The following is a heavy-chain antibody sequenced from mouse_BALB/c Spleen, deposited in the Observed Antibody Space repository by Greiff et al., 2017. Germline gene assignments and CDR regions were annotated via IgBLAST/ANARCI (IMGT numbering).Heavy chain of an antibody. J-gene: IGHJ3*01. CDR3: ARESHYYGSSPFAY. V-gene: IGHV3-6*02. CDR1: GYSITSGYY. CDR2: ISYDGSN. D-gene: IGHD1-1*01. Sequence: VQLQQSGPGLVKPSQSLSLTCSVTGYSITSGYYWNWIRQFPGNKLEWMGYISYDGSNNYNPSLKNRISITRDTSKNQFFLKLNSVTTEDTATYYCARESHYYGSSPFAYWGQGTLVTVSA.